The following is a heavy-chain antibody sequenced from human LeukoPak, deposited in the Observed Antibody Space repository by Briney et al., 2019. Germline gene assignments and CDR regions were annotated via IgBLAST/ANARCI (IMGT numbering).Heavy chain of an antibody. D-gene: IGHD3-16*02. CDR1: GGSLSSSNYY. CDR3: ARQRGDNDYIWGRYRFPDS. Sequence: SETLSLTCTVSGGSLSSSNYYWGWIRQPPGKGLEWIGSIFYSGTTYYNPSLKSRVTISVDTSKNQFSLRLRSFTAADTAVYYCARQRGDNDYIWGRYRFPDSWGQGTLVSVSS. J-gene: IGHJ5*01. CDR2: IFYSGTT. V-gene: IGHV4-39*01.